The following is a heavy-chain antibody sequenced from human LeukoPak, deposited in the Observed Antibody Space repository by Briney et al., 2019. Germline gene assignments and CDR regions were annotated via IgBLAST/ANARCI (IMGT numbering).Heavy chain of an antibody. D-gene: IGHD2-2*01. J-gene: IGHJ2*01. CDR3: ARAYCSTTRSYVWYSEL. Sequence: SETLSLTCPVSGASISSYYWSWIRQPAGKGLEWIGRIYTSGSPTYNPSIKSRVTMSVDTSMNQFSLKLSSVTAADTAVYYGARAYCSTTRSYVWYSELWCRGTRVTVSS. V-gene: IGHV4-4*07. CDR2: IYTSGSP. CDR1: GASISSYY.